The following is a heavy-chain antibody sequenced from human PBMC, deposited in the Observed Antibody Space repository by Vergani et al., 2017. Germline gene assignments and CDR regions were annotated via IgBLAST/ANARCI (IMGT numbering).Heavy chain of an antibody. D-gene: IGHD3-16*01. J-gene: IGHJ4*02. CDR2: INPSGGST. CDR1: GYTFTSYY. CDR3: ASQTEGVNVDY. Sequence: QVQLVQSGAEVKKPGASVKVSCKASGYTFTSYYIHWVRQAPGQGLEWMGIINPSGGSTSYAQKFQGRVTMTRDTSTSTVYMELSSLTSEDTAVYYCASQTEGVNVDYWGQGTLVTVSS. V-gene: IGHV1-46*01.